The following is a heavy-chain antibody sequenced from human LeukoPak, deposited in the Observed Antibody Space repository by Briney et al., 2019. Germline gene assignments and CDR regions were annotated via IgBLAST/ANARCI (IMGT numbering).Heavy chain of an antibody. J-gene: IGHJ3*02. CDR1: GGSISSYY. D-gene: IGHD2-15*01. CDR2: IYYSGST. CDR3: ARDLGYCSGGSCLDAFDI. Sequence: SETLSLTCTVSGGSISSYYWSWIRQPPGKGLEWIGYIYYSGSTNYNPSLKSRVTISVDTSKNQFSLKLSSVTAADTAVYYCARDLGYCSGGSCLDAFDIWGQGTMVTVSS. V-gene: IGHV4-59*01.